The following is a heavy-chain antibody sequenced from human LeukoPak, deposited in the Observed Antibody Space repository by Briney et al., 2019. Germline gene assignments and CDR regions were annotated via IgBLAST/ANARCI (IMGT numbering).Heavy chain of an antibody. V-gene: IGHV3-48*04. D-gene: IGHD3-16*01. J-gene: IGHJ4*02. Sequence: GGSLRLSCAASGFTFTTYWMTWVRQAPGKGLEWLSYISSTSSAIYYADSLKGRFTISRDNAKNSLYLQMDSLRAEDTAVYYCARVIGSYGDSAYWGQGTLVTVSS. CDR2: ISSTSSAI. CDR3: ARVIGSYGDSAY. CDR1: GFTFTTYW.